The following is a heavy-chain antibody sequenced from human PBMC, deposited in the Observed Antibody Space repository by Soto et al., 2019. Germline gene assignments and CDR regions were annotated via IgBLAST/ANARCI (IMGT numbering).Heavy chain of an antibody. CDR3: ARGVGRFNY. CDR1: GFTFNDFE. CDR2: IDGSGATK. V-gene: IGHV3-48*03. J-gene: IGHJ4*02. D-gene: IGHD3-10*01. Sequence: EVQLLESGGGLVQPGGSLRLSCGVSGFTFNDFEMNWVRQAPGKGLEWLAYIDGSGATKKYADSVRGRFTISRDNANNSLFLQMSSLSAADTAMSYCARGVGRFNYWGQGTLVSVSS.